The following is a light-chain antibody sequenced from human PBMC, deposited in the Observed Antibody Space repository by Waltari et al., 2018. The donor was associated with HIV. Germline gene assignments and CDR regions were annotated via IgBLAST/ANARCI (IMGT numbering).Light chain of an antibody. CDR2: NNN. CDR3: AAWDDSLNAHVL. CDR1: TSNIGSNT. J-gene: IGLJ2*01. Sequence: QSVLTQPPSASGTPGQRVTLSCSGRTSNIGSNTVNWYQQLPGTAPKLLIYNNNQRPAGVSDRFSGSKSGTSASLAISGLQSEDEADYYCAAWDDSLNAHVLFGGGTKLTVL. V-gene: IGLV1-44*01.